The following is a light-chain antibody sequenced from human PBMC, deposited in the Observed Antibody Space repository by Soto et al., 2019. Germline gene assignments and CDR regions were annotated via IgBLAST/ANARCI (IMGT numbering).Light chain of an antibody. Sequence: QSALTQPPSVSGSPGQSVTISCTGTSSEVGNYNRVSWYRQHPGTAPKLMIYEVSNRPSGVPDRFSGSKSGNTASLTISGLQAEDEADYYCSSYTTSSTYVFGAGTKVTVL. CDR2: EVS. V-gene: IGLV2-18*02. J-gene: IGLJ1*01. CDR1: SSEVGNYNR. CDR3: SSYTTSSTYV.